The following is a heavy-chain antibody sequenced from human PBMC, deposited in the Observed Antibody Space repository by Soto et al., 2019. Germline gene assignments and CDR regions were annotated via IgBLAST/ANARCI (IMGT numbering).Heavy chain of an antibody. Sequence: QVQLVESGGGVVQPGRSLRLSCAASEFMFSIYAMHWVRQAPGKGLEWVAVMSYDGKNQYYADSVKGRFTISRDNSKNTLYLQMNSLRAEDTAIYYCARSTDPRCYCAFDIWGQGTMVTVSS. J-gene: IGHJ3*02. CDR2: MSYDGKNQ. CDR3: ARSTDPRCYCAFDI. D-gene: IGHD2-15*01. V-gene: IGHV3-30*04. CDR1: EFMFSIYA.